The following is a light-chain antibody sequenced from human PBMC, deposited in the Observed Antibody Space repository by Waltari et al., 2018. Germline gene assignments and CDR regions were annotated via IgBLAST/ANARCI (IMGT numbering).Light chain of an antibody. J-gene: IGKJ4*01. CDR3: QQYDISPLT. CDR2: GTF. Sequence: EIVLTQSPGTLSLSPGEEATLSCRTSQTIRTTYLAWYQQQPGQAPTLLLYGTFTRATGIPDRFTGSGSGTHFSLTISSLEPEDFATYYCQQYDISPLTFGGGTKVEIK. V-gene: IGKV3-20*01. CDR1: QTIRTTY.